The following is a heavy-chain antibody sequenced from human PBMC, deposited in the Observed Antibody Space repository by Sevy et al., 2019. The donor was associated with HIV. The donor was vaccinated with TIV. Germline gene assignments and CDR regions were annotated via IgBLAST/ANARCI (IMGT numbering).Heavy chain of an antibody. CDR3: ARARRSYRGYDSRMDV. CDR2: VYLSGST. J-gene: IGHJ6*02. CDR1: GVSLSVGSDY. Sequence: SETLSLTCIVSGVSLSVGSDYWTWIRQPPGKGLEWLGYVYLSGSTNYNPSLKSRLTMSVDTSKNQFSLELSSVTAADTAVYYCARARRSYRGYDSRMDVWGQGTAVTVSS. V-gene: IGHV4-61*01. D-gene: IGHD5-12*01.